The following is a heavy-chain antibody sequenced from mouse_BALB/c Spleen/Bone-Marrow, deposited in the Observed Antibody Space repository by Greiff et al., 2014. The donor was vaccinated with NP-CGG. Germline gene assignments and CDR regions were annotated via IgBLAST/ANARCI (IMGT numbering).Heavy chain of an antibody. CDR1: GFSLTSYG. J-gene: IGHJ4*01. V-gene: IGHV2-9*02. CDR2: IWAGGST. D-gene: IGHD1-1*01. CDR3: ARDYGSSYYAMDY. Sequence: VKLVESGPGLVAPSQSLSITCTVSGFSLTSYGVHWVRQPPGKGLEWLGVIWAGGSTNYNSALMSRLSVSKDNSKSQVFLKMNSLQTDDTAMYYCARDYGSSYYAMDYRGQGTSVTVSA.